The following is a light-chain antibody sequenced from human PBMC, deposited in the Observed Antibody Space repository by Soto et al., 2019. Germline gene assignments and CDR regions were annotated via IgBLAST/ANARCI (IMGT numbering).Light chain of an antibody. CDR2: GVS. V-gene: IGKV3-11*01. Sequence: EIVLTQSPASLSLSPGERATLSCRASQSVSSYLAWYQQKPGQAPRLPIYGVSTRATGIPARFSGSGSGTDFTLTISRLEPEDFAVYYCQQFSSYPLTFGGGTKVDIK. CDR1: QSVSSY. J-gene: IGKJ4*01. CDR3: QQFSSYPLT.